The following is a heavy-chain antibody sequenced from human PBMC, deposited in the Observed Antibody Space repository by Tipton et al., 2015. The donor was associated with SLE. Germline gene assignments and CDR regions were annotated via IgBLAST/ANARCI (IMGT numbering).Heavy chain of an antibody. J-gene: IGHJ4*02. CDR2: IYYSGST. D-gene: IGHD5-12*01. CDR3: TSGSGGYQRTDY. CDR1: GVSISPNY. V-gene: IGHV4-59*08. Sequence: TLSLTCTVSGVSISPNYWSWIRQPPGKGLEWIGYIYYSGSTNYNPSLKSRATISLDTSKKQFSLRLTSVTAADTAVYFCTSGSGGYQRTDYWGQGTLVTVSS.